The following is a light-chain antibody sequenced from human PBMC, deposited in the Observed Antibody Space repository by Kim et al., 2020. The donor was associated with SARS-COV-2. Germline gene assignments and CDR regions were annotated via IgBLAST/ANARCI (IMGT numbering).Light chain of an antibody. V-gene: IGKV3-11*01. CDR3: QQRSNWLPIT. CDR2: DAS. J-gene: IGKJ5*01. CDR1: QSGSSY. Sequence: SPGERATHSWRASQSGSSYRAGYQQKPGQAPRLLIYDASNRATGNPARFSGSGYGTEFTLTISSLEPEDFAVYYCQQRSNWLPITLGQGTRMEIK.